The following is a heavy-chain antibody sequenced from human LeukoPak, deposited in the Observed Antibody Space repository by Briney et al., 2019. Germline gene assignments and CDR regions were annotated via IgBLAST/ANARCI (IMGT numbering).Heavy chain of an antibody. V-gene: IGHV3-7*03. CDR2: VKQDGSQK. CDR1: GFTFSSYW. J-gene: IGHJ4*02. CDR3: AKQGRYSSSWYED. Sequence: GGSLRLSCAASGFTFSSYWMSWVRQAPGKGLEWVANVKQDGSQKLYVDSVKGRFTISRDNARNSLYLQMNSLRAEDTAVYYCAKQGRYSSSWYEDWGQGTLVTVSS. D-gene: IGHD6-13*01.